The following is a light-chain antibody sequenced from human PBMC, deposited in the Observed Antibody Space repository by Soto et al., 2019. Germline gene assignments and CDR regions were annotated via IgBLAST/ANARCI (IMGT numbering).Light chain of an antibody. V-gene: IGKV2-28*01. CDR2: LGS. J-gene: IGKJ5*01. CDR3: MQTLQTPIA. Sequence: DIVMTQSPLSLPVTPGAPASISCRSSQSLLHSDGYNYLDWYLQKPGQSPQLLISLGSDRASGVPDRFSGSGSGTDFTLKISRVEAEDVGVDYCMQTLQTPIAFGQGTRLEIK. CDR1: QSLLHSDGYNY.